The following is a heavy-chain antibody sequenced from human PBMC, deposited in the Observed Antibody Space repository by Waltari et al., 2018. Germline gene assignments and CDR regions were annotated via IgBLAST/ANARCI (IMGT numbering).Heavy chain of an antibody. CDR3: ARPLGLGAFDY. Sequence: QVQLQQWGAGLLKPSETLSLTCAVYGGSFSGYYWSWIRQPPGKGLEWIGEINHSGSTNYNPSLKSRVTISVDTSKNQFSLKLSSVTAADTAVYYCARPLGLGAFDYWGQGTLVTVSS. CDR1: GGSFSGYY. CDR2: INHSGST. V-gene: IGHV4-34*01. D-gene: IGHD3-16*01. J-gene: IGHJ4*02.